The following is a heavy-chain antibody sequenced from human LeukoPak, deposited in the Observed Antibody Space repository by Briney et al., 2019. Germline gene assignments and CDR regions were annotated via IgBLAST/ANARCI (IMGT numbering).Heavy chain of an antibody. V-gene: IGHV1-18*04. CDR2: ISAYNGNT. J-gene: IGHJ4*02. CDR3: ARDQHSSGHYYEPFDY. Sequence: ASVKVSCKASGYTFTSYGISWVRQAPGQGLEWMGWISAYNGNTNYAQKLQGRVTMTTDTSTSTAYMELRSLRSDDTAVYYCARDQHSSGHYYEPFDYWGQGTLVTVSA. D-gene: IGHD3-22*01. CDR1: GYTFTSYG.